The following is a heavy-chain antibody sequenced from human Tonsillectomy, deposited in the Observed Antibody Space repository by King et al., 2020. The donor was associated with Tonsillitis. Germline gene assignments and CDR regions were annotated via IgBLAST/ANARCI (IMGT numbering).Heavy chain of an antibody. Sequence: VQLVESGGGVVQPGRSLRLSCAASGFTFSSYAMHWVRQAPCKGLEWVAVISYDGSNKYYADSGKGRFTISRDNSKNTLYLQMNSLRAEDTAVYYCAREGGSPGDYWGQGTLVTVSS. CDR2: ISYDGSNK. CDR1: GFTFSSYA. D-gene: IGHD3-10*01. J-gene: IGHJ4*02. V-gene: IGHV3-30-3*01. CDR3: AREGGSPGDY.